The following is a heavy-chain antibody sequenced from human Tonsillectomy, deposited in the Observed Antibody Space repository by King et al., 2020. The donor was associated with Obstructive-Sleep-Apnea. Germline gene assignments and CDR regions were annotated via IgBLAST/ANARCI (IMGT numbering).Heavy chain of an antibody. V-gene: IGHV5-51*01. CDR2: IYPGDSDT. D-gene: IGHD1-1*01. J-gene: IGHJ3*02. CDR3: ARPDGASGNYPGAFNI. CDR1: GYSFTSYW. Sequence: EFQLVQSGAEVKKPGESLKLSCKGSGYSFTSYWIAWVRQMPGKGLEWMGIIYPGDSDTRYSPSFQGQVTISADKSINTAYLQWSSLKTSDTAMYYCARPDGASGNYPGAFNIWGQGTMVTVSS.